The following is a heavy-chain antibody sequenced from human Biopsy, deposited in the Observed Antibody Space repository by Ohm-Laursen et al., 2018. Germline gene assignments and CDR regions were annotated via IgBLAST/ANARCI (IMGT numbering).Heavy chain of an antibody. CDR2: ISPSSTTI. J-gene: IGHJ6*02. CDR3: ARNVRLEMTDHSGVTTYSRYFAMDA. Sequence: GSLRLSCTATGFTFTDYDISWVRHVPGQGLEWLALISPSSTTIYYAEFVRGRFFISRDDAKNSVSLEMSSLRADDTALYFCARNVRLEMTDHSGVTTYSRYFAMDAWGRGTTVTVSS. CDR1: GFTFTDYD. D-gene: IGHD1-1*01. V-gene: IGHV3-11*01.